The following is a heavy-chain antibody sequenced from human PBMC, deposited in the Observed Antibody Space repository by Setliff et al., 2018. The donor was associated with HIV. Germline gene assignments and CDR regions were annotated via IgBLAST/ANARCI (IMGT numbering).Heavy chain of an antibody. CDR2: IYYSGST. V-gene: IGHV4-59*08. CDR3: ARGGSGNSYNGAFDY. Sequence: SETLSLTCTVSGGSISSHYWIWIRQPPGKGLEWIGYIYYSGSTNYNPSLKSRVTISLDTKNQFSLKLSSVTAADTAVYYCARGGSGNSYNGAFDYWGQGTLVTVSS. CDR1: GGSISSHY. D-gene: IGHD3-10*01. J-gene: IGHJ4*02.